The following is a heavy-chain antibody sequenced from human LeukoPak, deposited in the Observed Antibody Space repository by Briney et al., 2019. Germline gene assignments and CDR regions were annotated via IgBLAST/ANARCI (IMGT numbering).Heavy chain of an antibody. CDR1: GGTFSSYA. V-gene: IGHV1-69*13. D-gene: IGHD2-2*01. Sequence: SVKVSCKASGGTFSSYAISWVRQAPGQGLEWMGGVIPIFGTANYAQKFQGRVTITADESTSTAYMELSSLRSEDTAVYYCARDLVTCSSTSCQLSAFDIWGQGTMVTVSS. CDR3: ARDLVTCSSTSCQLSAFDI. J-gene: IGHJ3*02. CDR2: VIPIFGTA.